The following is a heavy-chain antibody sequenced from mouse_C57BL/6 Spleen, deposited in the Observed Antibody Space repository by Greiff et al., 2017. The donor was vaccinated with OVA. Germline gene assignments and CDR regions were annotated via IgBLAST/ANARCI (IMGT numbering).Heavy chain of an antibody. CDR2: ISNGGGST. CDR3: ARGDWFAY. Sequence: EVQRVESGGGLVQPGGSLKLSCAASGFTFSDYYMYWVRQTPEKRLEWVAYISNGGGSTYYPDTVKGRFTISRDNAKNTLYLQMSRLKSEDTAMYYCARGDWFAYWGQGTLVTVSA. CDR1: GFTFSDYY. V-gene: IGHV5-12*01. J-gene: IGHJ3*01.